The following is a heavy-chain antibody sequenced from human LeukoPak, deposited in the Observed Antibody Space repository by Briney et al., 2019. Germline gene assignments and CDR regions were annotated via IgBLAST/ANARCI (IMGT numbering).Heavy chain of an antibody. CDR3: GRLIVKPAPMYNYYIDV. Sequence: SETLSLTCSVSGDYTNSHYWTWIRQSSGRGLEWLGYIHFGGSTKYNPSLKSPVTFSIDTSRTQSPPRVYSVTAADTAIYYCGRLIVKPAPMYNYYIDVWGKGTTVTVSS. CDR1: GDYTNSHY. CDR2: IHFGGST. J-gene: IGHJ6*03. D-gene: IGHD2-2*01. V-gene: IGHV4-59*11.